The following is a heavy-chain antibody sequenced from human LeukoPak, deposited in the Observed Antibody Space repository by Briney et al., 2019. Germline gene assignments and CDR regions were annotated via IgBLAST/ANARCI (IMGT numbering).Heavy chain of an antibody. J-gene: IGHJ1*01. V-gene: IGHV3-73*01. CDR1: AFTLSDFT. CDR3: SAGPSGWTEFLRH. CDR2: IRSKGNNYAT. Sequence: QSGGSLRLSCAAPAFTLSDFTIHWVRQASGKGLEWVARIRSKGNNYATEYGASVKGRFTISRDDAKNTAYLQMNSLKTEDTAIYYCSAGPSGWTEFLRHWGQGTLVTVSS. D-gene: IGHD6-19*01.